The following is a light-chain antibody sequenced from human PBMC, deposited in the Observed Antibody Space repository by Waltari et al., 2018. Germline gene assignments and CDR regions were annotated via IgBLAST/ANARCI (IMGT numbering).Light chain of an antibody. J-gene: IGLJ3*02. CDR2: DVR. V-gene: IGLV2-14*03. CDR1: TSDFDDSYY. Sequence: QSALTQPASVSGSPGQSVTISCTGTTSDFDDSYYVSWYQQHPGKAPNLVMYDVRKRPSGVSNRFSGSKSGNTASLTIPGLQADDEANYYCSSYAGSNSIVFGGGTRLTVL. CDR3: SSYAGSNSIV.